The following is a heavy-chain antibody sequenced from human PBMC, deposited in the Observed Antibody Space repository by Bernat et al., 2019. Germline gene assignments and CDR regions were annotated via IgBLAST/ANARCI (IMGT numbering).Heavy chain of an antibody. D-gene: IGHD3-3*01. CDR3: ARDWKRGLEWLLGDAFDI. V-gene: IGHV3-33*01. CDR2: IWYDGSNK. Sequence: QVQLVESGGGVVQPGRSLRLSCAASGFTFSSYGMHWVRQAPGKGLEWVAVIWYDGSNKYYADSVKGRFTISRDNSKNTLYLQMNSLRAEDTAVYYCARDWKRGLEWLLGDAFDIWGQGTMVTGSS. J-gene: IGHJ3*02. CDR1: GFTFSSYG.